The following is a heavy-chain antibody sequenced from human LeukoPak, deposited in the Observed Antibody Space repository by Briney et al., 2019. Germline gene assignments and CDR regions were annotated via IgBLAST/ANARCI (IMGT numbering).Heavy chain of an antibody. CDR2: INSDGSST. D-gene: IGHD2-15*01. CDR3: ARGGSGYCSAGSCYPIDY. V-gene: IGHV3-74*01. Sequence: GGSLGLSCAAPGFTFSSYWMHWVRQAPGKGLVWVSRINSDGSSTSYADSVKGRFTISRDNAKNTLYLQMNSLRAEDTAVYYCARGGSGYCSAGSCYPIDYWGQGTLVTVSS. CDR1: GFTFSSYW. J-gene: IGHJ4*02.